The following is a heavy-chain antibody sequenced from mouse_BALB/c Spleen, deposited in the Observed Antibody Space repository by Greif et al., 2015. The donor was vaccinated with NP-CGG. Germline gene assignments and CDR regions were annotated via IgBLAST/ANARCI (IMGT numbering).Heavy chain of an antibody. CDR1: GFNIKDTY. V-gene: IGHV14-3*02. Sequence: EVHLVESGAELVKPGASVKLSCTASGFNIKDTYMHWVKQRPEQGLEWIGRIDPANGNTKYDTKFQGKATITADTSSNTAYLQLSSLTSEDTAVYYCARSGYGKGPMDYWGQGTSVTVSS. CDR2: IDPANGNT. CDR3: ARSGYGKGPMDY. J-gene: IGHJ4*01. D-gene: IGHD2-10*02.